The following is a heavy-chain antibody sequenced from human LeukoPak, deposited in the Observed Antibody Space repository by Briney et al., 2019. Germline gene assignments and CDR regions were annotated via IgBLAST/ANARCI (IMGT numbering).Heavy chain of an antibody. CDR3: ATDSGRYYDSNWGFDY. CDR2: IYYSGST. D-gene: IGHD3-22*01. Sequence: TSETLSLTCTVSGGSISSYYWSWIRQPPGKGLEWIGYIYYSGSTNYNPSLKSRVTISVDTSKNQFSLKLSSVTAADTAVYYCATDSGRYYDSNWGFDYWGQGTLVTVSS. CDR1: GGSISSYY. V-gene: IGHV4-59*01. J-gene: IGHJ4*02.